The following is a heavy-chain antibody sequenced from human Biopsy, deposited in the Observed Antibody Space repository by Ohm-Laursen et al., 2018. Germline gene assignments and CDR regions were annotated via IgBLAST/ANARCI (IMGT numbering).Heavy chain of an antibody. J-gene: IGHJ4*02. CDR3: ALQSVAQMKNFDY. CDR2: ISPKSGGT. CDR1: GFSFTGYY. Sequence: VSSVKVSCKASGFSFTGYYIHWVRQAPGQGLEWMGWISPKSGGTNYAQKFQGKITMTKNTSMSTAYMEMSRLRSDDTAVYYCALQSVAQMKNFDYWGQGTLVTVSS. D-gene: IGHD6-19*01. V-gene: IGHV1-2*02.